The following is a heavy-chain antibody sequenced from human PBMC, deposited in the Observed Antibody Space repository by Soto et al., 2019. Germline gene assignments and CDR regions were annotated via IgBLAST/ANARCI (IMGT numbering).Heavy chain of an antibody. CDR3: ARGSANYYDSSGYYTDFAY. D-gene: IGHD3-22*01. CDR1: GGTFSRYA. J-gene: IGHJ4*02. V-gene: IGHV1-69*13. Sequence: RASVKVSCKASGGTFSRYAISWVRQAPGQGLEWMGGIIPIFGTANYAQKFQGRVTITADESTSTAYMELSSLRFEDTAVYYCARGSANYYDSSGYYTDFAYWGQGTLVTVSS. CDR2: IIPIFGTA.